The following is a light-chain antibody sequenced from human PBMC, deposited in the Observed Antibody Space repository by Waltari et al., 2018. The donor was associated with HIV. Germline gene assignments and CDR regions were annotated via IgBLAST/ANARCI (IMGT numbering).Light chain of an antibody. CDR2: EEQ. Sequence: NFMLTQPHSVSESPGKTVTISCTRSSGSIVSNYVQWYQQRPGSAPTTVVYEEQQRPSGGPAHVSGSIESSSNSASLTISGLKTEDEADYYCQSYDSTNWVFGGATKLTVL. CDR3: QSYDSTNWV. CDR1: SGSIVSNY. V-gene: IGLV6-57*04. J-gene: IGLJ3*02.